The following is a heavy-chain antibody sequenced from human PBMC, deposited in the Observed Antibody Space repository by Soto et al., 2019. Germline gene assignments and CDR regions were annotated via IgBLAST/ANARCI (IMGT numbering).Heavy chain of an antibody. CDR3: ARDYGSGWRNFDY. V-gene: IGHV1-69*13. Sequence: SVKVSCKASVGTFSSYAISWVRQAPGQGLEWMGGIIPIFGTANYAQKFQGRVTITADESTSTAYMELSSLRSEDTAVYYCARDYGSGWRNFDYWGQGTLVTVSS. D-gene: IGHD6-19*01. J-gene: IGHJ4*02. CDR2: IIPIFGTA. CDR1: VGTFSSYA.